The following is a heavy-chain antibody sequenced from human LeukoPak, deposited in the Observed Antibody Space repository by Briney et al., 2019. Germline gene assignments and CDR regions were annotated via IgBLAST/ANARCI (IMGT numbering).Heavy chain of an antibody. V-gene: IGHV3-23*01. J-gene: IGHJ4*02. CDR1: GIPFSTYA. D-gene: IGHD3-22*01. CDR3: AKETYYYNSSGYCGYSFDC. CDR2: MSGSGGGT. Sequence: PGGSLRLSCASSGIPFSTYAMIGLRQAPGMGLDSVSGMSGSGGGTYYPHSVKGRFTISRDNSKNTLYLQMNSLKAQDTAVYYCAKETYYYNSSGYCGYSFDCWGQGTVVTVSS.